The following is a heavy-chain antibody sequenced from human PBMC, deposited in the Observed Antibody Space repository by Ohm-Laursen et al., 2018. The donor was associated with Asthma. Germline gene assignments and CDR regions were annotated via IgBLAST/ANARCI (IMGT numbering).Heavy chain of an antibody. D-gene: IGHD4-11*01. CDR1: GVSISSGDNY. Sequence: TLSLTCAVSGVSISSGDNYWSWIRQHPEKGLEWIGFIYYSGSTFYNPSLKSRLTISVDTSKNQFSLKLTSVTAADTAVYYCARDRTSNGVNDFWGQGTLVTVSS. CDR2: IYYSGST. V-gene: IGHV4-31*11. J-gene: IGHJ4*02. CDR3: ARDRTSNGVNDF.